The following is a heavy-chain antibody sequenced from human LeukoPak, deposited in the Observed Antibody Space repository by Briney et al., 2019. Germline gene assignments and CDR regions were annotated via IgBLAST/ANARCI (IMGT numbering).Heavy chain of an antibody. V-gene: IGHV3-48*01. CDR1: GFTFSSYG. J-gene: IGHJ4*02. D-gene: IGHD6-13*01. CDR3: ARVSSTTWYLDY. CDR2: ISTSSRII. Sequence: GRSLRLSCAASGFTFSSYGMHWVRQAPGKGLEWVSYISTSSRIIYQADSVKGRFTISRDNVKNSLYLQMNSLRVEDTALYYCARVSSTTWYLDYWGQGTLVTVSS.